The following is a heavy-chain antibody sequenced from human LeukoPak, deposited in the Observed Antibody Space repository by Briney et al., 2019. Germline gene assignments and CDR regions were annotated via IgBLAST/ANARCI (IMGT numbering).Heavy chain of an antibody. J-gene: IGHJ4*02. CDR1: GFTFSTYA. Sequence: GGSLRLSCAASGFTFSTYAMSWVRQAPGKGLEWVSSISGSGYSTYYADSVEGRFTISRDNFRSTLFLQMISLRAEDTAVYSCAKYYYDSSGYYDAAPLDSWGQGTLVTVFS. CDR2: ISGSGYST. D-gene: IGHD3-22*01. V-gene: IGHV3-23*01. CDR3: AKYYYDSSGYYDAAPLDS.